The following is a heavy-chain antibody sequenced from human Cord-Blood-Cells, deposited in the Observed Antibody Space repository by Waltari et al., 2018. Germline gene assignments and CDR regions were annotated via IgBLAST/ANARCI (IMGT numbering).Heavy chain of an antibody. Sequence: QVQLVQSGAEVKKPGSSVKVSCKASGGTFSSYAISWVRQAPGQGLEWMGGIIPIFGTANYAQKFQGRVTITADESTSTAYMELSSLRSEDTAVYYCATDSLPDHRDYYGSGSYSLDYWGQGTLVTVSS. CDR2: IIPIFGTA. CDR3: ATDSLPDHRDYYGSGSYSLDY. D-gene: IGHD3-10*01. J-gene: IGHJ4*02. CDR1: GGTFSSYA. V-gene: IGHV1-69*01.